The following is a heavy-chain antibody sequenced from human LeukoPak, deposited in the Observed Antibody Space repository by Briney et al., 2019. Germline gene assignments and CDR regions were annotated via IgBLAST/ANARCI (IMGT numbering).Heavy chain of an antibody. CDR3: AAWGLNNC. CDR2: INLGGSAK. Sequence: GGSLRLSCSASGFAFSDYWMNWVRQAPGKGPEWVANINLGGSAKLYMDSVRGRCTISRDNAKNSLYLQLNSLRVEDTAVYYCAAWGLNNCWGQGTLITVSS. J-gene: IGHJ4*02. D-gene: IGHD7-27*01. V-gene: IGHV3-7*01. CDR1: GFAFSDYW.